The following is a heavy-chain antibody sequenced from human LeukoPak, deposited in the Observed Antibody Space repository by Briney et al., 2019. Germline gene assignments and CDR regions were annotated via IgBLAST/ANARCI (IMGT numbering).Heavy chain of an antibody. CDR2: INPNSGGT. D-gene: IGHD3-22*01. V-gene: IGHV1-2*02. CDR1: GYTFTGYY. Sequence: ASLKVSCKASGYTFTGYYMHWVRQAPGQELEWMGWINPNSGGTNYAQKFQGRVTMTRDTSISTAYMELSRVRSEDTAVYYCARRGDSSGPDYWGQGTLVTVSS. J-gene: IGHJ4*02. CDR3: ARRGDSSGPDY.